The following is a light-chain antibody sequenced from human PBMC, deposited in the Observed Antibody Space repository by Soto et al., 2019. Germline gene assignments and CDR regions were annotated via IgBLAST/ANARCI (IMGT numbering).Light chain of an antibody. J-gene: IGKJ3*01. CDR2: GAS. CDR3: QQHNNWPFT. CDR1: QSVSSN. V-gene: IGKV3-15*01. Sequence: EIVMTQSPATLSVSPGERATLSCRASQSVSSNLAWYQQTPGQAPRLLIYGASSRATGVPARFSGSGSGTEFTLTISSLQSEDFALYYCQQHNNWPFTFGPGTKVDI.